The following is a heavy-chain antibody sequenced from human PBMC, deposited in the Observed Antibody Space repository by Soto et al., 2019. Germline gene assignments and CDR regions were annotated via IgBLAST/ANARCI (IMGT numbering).Heavy chain of an antibody. CDR3: AREGFDLQYYYGMDV. V-gene: IGHV3-30-3*01. D-gene: IGHD3-9*01. CDR2: ISYDGSNK. CDR1: GFTFSSYA. J-gene: IGHJ6*02. Sequence: GGSLRLSCAASGFTFSSYAMHWVRQAPGKGLEWVAVISYDGSNKYYADSVKGRFTISRDNSKNTLYLQMNSLRAEDTAVYYYAREGFDLQYYYGMDVWGQGSRVTVSS.